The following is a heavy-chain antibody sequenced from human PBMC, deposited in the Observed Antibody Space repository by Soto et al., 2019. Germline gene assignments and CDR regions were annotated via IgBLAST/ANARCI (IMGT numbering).Heavy chain of an antibody. CDR1: GGTFSSYT. J-gene: IGHJ6*03. CDR3: ARDNYYGSGSYNTYYYYMGV. D-gene: IGHD3-10*01. V-gene: IGHV1-69*04. CDR2: IIPILGIA. Sequence: ASVKVSCKASGGTFSSYTISWVRQAPGQGLEWMGRIIPILGIANYAQKFQGRVTITADKSTSTAYMELSSLRSEDTAVYYCARDNYYGSGSYNTYYYYMGVWGKGTTVTVSS.